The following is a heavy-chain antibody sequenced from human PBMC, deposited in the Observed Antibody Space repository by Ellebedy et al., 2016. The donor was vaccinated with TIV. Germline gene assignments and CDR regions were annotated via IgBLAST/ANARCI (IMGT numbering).Heavy chain of an antibody. D-gene: IGHD2-2*02. CDR1: GFTFSSYA. CDR3: AKDPGYCSSTSCYRYVQH. V-gene: IGHV3-23*01. J-gene: IGHJ1*01. CDR2: IRGSGVST. Sequence: GESLKISCAASGFTFSSYAMSWVRQAPGKGLEWVSAIRGSGVSTYYADSVKGRFTISRDNSKNTLYLQMNSLRAEDTAVYYCAKDPGYCSSTSCYRYVQHWGQGTLVTVSS.